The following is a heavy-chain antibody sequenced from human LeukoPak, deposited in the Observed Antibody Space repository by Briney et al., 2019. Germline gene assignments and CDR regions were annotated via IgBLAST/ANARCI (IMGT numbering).Heavy chain of an antibody. CDR3: ARVVVIIPYYYYYMDV. Sequence: PSETLSLTCTVSGGSISSYYWSWIRQPAGKGLEWIGRIYTSGSTNYNPSLKSRVTMSVDTSKNQFSLKLSSVTAADTAVYYCARVVVIIPYYYYYMDVWGKGTTVTVSS. D-gene: IGHD3-3*01. CDR2: IYTSGST. CDR1: GGSISSYY. J-gene: IGHJ6*03. V-gene: IGHV4-4*07.